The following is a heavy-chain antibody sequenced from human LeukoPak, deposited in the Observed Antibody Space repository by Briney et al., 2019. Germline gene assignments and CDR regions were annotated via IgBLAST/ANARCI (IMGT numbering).Heavy chain of an antibody. V-gene: IGHV4-59*01. J-gene: IGHJ4*02. D-gene: IGHD6-6*01. Sequence: SQTLSLTCTVSGGSISSYFWSWIRQPPGKGLEWIGFIHSSGSTDYNPSLKSRVTISVDTSKNQFSLRLSSLTAADTAVYYCARDGFSSSSHFDYWGQGTLVTVSS. CDR1: GGSISSYF. CDR2: IHSSGST. CDR3: ARDGFSSSSHFDY.